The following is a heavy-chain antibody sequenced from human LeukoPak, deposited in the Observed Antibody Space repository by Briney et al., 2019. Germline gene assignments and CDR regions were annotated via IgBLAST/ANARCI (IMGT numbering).Heavy chain of an antibody. CDR2: IYSSGST. D-gene: IGHD3/OR15-3a*01. CDR3: ARDPRTVAYYFDF. CDR1: GVSISSGSYY. J-gene: IGHJ4*02. Sequence: SETLSLTCTVSGVSISSGSYYWSWIRQPAGKGLEWIGRIYSSGSTNYNPSLKSRVTISVDTSKNQFSLKLTSVTAADTAVYYCARDPRTVAYYFDFWGQGRLVTVSS. V-gene: IGHV4-61*02.